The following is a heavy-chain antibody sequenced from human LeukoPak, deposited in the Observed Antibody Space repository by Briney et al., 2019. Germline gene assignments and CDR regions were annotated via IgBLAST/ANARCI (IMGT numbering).Heavy chain of an antibody. V-gene: IGHV1-46*01. Sequence: ASVKVSCTASGYTFTSYYMHWVRQAPGQGLEWMGIINPSGGSTSYAQKFQGRVTMTRDTSTSTVYMELSSLRSEDTAVYYCARDVWENRSSSAVRPYNWFDPWGQGTLVTVSS. CDR3: ARDVWENRSSSAVRPYNWFDP. J-gene: IGHJ5*02. CDR2: INPSGGST. D-gene: IGHD6-6*01. CDR1: GYTFTSYY.